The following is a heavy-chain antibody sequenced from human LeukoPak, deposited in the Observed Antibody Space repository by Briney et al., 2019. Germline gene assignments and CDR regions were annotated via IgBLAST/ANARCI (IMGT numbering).Heavy chain of an antibody. CDR3: ARGAQYSGYGAHFDY. Sequence: SETLSLTCTVSGGSISSYYWSWIREPAGKGVEWIGRIYTSGSTNYNPSLKSRVTMSVDTSKNQFSLKLSSVTAADTAVYYCARGAQYSGYGAHFDYWGQGTLVTVSS. V-gene: IGHV4-4*07. J-gene: IGHJ4*02. CDR1: GGSISSYY. CDR2: IYTSGST. D-gene: IGHD5-12*01.